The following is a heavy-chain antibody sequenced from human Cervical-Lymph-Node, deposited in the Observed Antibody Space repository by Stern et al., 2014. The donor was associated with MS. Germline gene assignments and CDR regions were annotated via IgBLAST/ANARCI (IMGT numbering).Heavy chain of an antibody. V-gene: IGHV4-34*01. J-gene: IGHJ4*02. CDR3: ARAPTHSTDY. D-gene: IGHD2-21*01. Sequence: QVQLQQWGAGLLKPSETLSLTCAVYGGSFNAYYWSWIRQPPGKGLEWIWEINHSGSTNYNPSLKSRVTISVDTSKNQFSLKVTSVTAADTAVYYCARAPTHSTDYWGQGTLVTVSS. CDR1: GGSFNAYY. CDR2: INHSGST.